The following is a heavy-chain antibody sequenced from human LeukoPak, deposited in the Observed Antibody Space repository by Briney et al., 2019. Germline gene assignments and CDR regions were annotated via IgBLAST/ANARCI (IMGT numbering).Heavy chain of an antibody. CDR3: AKDMLSSGWC. D-gene: IGHD6-19*01. CDR1: GFTFSSYG. CDR2: ISYDGSNK. V-gene: IGHV3-30*18. Sequence: GGSLRLSCAASGFTFSSYGMHWVRQAPDKGPEWVAVISYDGSNKYYADSVKGRFTISRDNSKNTLYLQMNSLRAEDTAVYYCAKDMLSSGWCWGQGTLVTVSS. J-gene: IGHJ4*02.